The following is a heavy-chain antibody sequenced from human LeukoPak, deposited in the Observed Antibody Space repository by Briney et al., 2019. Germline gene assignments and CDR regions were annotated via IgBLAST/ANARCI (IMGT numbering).Heavy chain of an antibody. CDR2: ISNNGDVT. Sequence: PGGSLRLSCAASGFIFSNYAMHWVRQAPGKGLEYFSAISNNGDVTYYADSVKGRFTISRDNSKNTLYLQMGSLSAEDMAVYYCARAESYYYGSGIDYWGQGTLVTVSS. V-gene: IGHV3-64*02. J-gene: IGHJ4*02. CDR1: GFIFSNYA. D-gene: IGHD3-10*01. CDR3: ARAESYYYGSGIDY.